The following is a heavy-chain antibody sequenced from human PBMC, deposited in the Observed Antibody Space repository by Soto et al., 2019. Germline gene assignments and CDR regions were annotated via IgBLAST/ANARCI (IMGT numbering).Heavy chain of an antibody. J-gene: IGHJ5*02. CDR1: GGSISSGGYY. D-gene: IGHD5-18*01. Sequence: SETLSLTCTVSGGSISSGGYYWSWIRQHPGKGLEWIGYIYYSGSNYYNPSLKSRVTISVDTSKNQFSLKLSSVTAADTAVYYCARHVGTAMGNWFDPWGQGTLVTVSS. CDR2: IYYSGSN. V-gene: IGHV4-61*08. CDR3: ARHVGTAMGNWFDP.